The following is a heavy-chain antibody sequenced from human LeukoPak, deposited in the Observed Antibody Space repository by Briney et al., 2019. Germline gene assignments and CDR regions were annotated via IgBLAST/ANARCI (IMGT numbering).Heavy chain of an antibody. CDR3: AKGRLWFGGHPTAIY. CDR1: GYTFTNYD. V-gene: IGHV1-8*01. J-gene: IGHJ4*02. Sequence: ASVKVSCKASGYTFTNYDINWVRQATGLGLEWMGWMNPYSGNTGYAQKFQGRVTMTRNTSISTAYMELSSLRSEDTAVYYCAKGRLWFGGHPTAIYWGQGTLVTVSS. D-gene: IGHD3-10*01. CDR2: MNPYSGNT.